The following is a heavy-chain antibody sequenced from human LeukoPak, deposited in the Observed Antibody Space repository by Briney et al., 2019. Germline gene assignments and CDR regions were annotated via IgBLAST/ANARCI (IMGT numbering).Heavy chain of an antibody. Sequence: ASVKVSCKASGYTFTGYYMHWVRQAPGQGLEWMGWTNPNSGGTNYAQKFQGRVTMTRDTSISTAYMELSRLRSDDTAVYYCARDTKRGSGSYYFDYWGQGTLVTVSS. CDR3: ARDTKRGSGSYYFDY. D-gene: IGHD3-10*01. J-gene: IGHJ4*02. CDR2: TNPNSGGT. CDR1: GYTFTGYY. V-gene: IGHV1-2*02.